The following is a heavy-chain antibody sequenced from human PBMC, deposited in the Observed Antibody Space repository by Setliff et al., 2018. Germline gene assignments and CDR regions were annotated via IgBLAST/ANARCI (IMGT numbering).Heavy chain of an antibody. CDR1: GYTFKTYG. Sequence: ASVKVSCKASGYTFKTYGFTWVRQAPGQGFEWMGWISAYTGKTDYAQNFQGRITMTTDTSTSTAYMELRSLRSDDTAMYYCARAPRLEWILPTFDYWGQGTPVTVSS. V-gene: IGHV1-18*01. D-gene: IGHD3-3*01. J-gene: IGHJ4*02. CDR2: ISAYTGKT. CDR3: ARAPRLEWILPTFDY.